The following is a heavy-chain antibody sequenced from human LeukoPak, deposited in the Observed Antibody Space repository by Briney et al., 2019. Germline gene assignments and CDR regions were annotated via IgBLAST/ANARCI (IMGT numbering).Heavy chain of an antibody. CDR3: ARDSEFFAARPFW. CDR1: GGTFSSYA. CDR2: IIPIFGTA. D-gene: IGHD6-6*01. V-gene: IGHV1-69*01. Sequence: SVKVSCKASGGTFSSYAISWVRQAPGQGLEWMGGIIPIFGTANYAQKLQGRVTITADESTSTAYMELSSLRSEDTAVYYCARDSEFFAARPFWWGQGTLVTVSS. J-gene: IGHJ4*02.